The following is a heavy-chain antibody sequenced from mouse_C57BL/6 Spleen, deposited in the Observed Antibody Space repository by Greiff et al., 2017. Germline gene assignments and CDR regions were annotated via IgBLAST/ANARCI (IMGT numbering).Heavy chain of an antibody. CDR2: IYPSDSET. Sequence: QVQLQQSGAELVRPGSSVKLSCKASGYTFTSYWMDWVKQRPGQGLEWIGNIYPSDSETHYNQKFKDKATLTVDKSSSTAYMQLSSLTSEDSAVYYCARTNMGDFDYWGQGTTLTVSS. CDR3: ARTNMGDFDY. CDR1: GYTFTSYW. D-gene: IGHD1-1*02. J-gene: IGHJ2*01. V-gene: IGHV1-61*01.